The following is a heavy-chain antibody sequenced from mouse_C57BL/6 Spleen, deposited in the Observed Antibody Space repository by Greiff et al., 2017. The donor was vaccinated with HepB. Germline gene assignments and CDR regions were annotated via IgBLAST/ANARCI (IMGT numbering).Heavy chain of an antibody. J-gene: IGHJ1*03. Sequence: VQLQQSGPGLVQPSQSLSITCTVSGFSLTSSGVHWVRQSPGKGLEWLGVIWSGGSTDYNAAFISRLSISKANSKSQVFFKMNSLQADDTAIYYCARNFIYYGNYVGYFDVWGTGTTVTVSS. D-gene: IGHD2-1*01. CDR1: GFSLTSSG. CDR2: IWSGGST. V-gene: IGHV2-2*01. CDR3: ARNFIYYGNYVGYFDV.